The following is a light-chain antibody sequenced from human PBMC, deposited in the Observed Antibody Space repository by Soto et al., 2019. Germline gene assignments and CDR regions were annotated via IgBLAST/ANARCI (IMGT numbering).Light chain of an antibody. CDR1: QSVSSSY. V-gene: IGKV3-20*01. J-gene: IGKJ2*01. CDR3: QQYGSSPYT. CDR2: GAS. Sequence: EIVLTQSPGTLSLSPGERATLSCRASQSVSSSYLAWYQQKPGQAPRPHIYGASSRPTGIPDRFSDSGSGTDCTLTISRLAPEDFAVYYCQQYGSSPYTFGEGTNLEIK.